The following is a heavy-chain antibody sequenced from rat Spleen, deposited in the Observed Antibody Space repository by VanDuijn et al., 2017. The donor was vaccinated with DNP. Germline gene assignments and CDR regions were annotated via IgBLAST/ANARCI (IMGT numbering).Heavy chain of an antibody. CDR3: ARRWYFDF. CDR2: ISYDGGST. CDR1: GFTFSNYG. V-gene: IGHV5-29*01. J-gene: IGHJ1*01. Sequence: EVQLVESGGGLVQPGRSLKLSCAASGFTFSNYGMAWVRQAPTKGLEWVATISYDGGSTFYRDSVKGRFTISRDNAKSTLYLQMNSLRSEDTATYYCARRWYFDFWGPGTMVTVSS.